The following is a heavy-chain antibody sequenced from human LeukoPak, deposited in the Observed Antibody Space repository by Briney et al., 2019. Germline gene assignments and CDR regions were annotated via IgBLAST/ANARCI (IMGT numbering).Heavy chain of an antibody. CDR1: GFTFSNYD. D-gene: IGHD2-2*01. CDR3: GKRSTSLRGRGNY. CDR2: ISAGGNNT. J-gene: IGHJ4*02. V-gene: IGHV3-23*01. Sequence: PGGSLRLSCAASGFTFSNYDMGWVRQAPGKGLEWVSVISAGGNNTPYADSVRGRFTISRDNSRNAVDLQMNSLRAEDTAVYYCGKRSTSLRGRGNYWGQGALVTVSS.